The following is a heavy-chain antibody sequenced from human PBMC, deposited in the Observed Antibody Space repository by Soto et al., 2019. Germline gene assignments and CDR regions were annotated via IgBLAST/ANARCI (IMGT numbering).Heavy chain of an antibody. J-gene: IGHJ4*02. CDR3: ARDSGSYHLYFDY. D-gene: IGHD3-10*01. Sequence: GGSLRLSCAASGFTFSSYSMNWVRRAPGKGLEWVSYISSSSSTIYYADSVKGRFTISRDNAKNSLYLQMNSLRAEDTAVYYCARDSGSYHLYFDYWGQGTLVTVSS. CDR2: ISSSSSTI. CDR1: GFTFSSYS. V-gene: IGHV3-48*01.